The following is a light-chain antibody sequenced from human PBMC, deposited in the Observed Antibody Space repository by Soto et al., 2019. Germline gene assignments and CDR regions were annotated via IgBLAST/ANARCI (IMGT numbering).Light chain of an antibody. CDR3: HQYANAPLT. V-gene: IGKV3-20*01. CDR2: HAS. CDR1: QSVRNSY. J-gene: IGKJ4*01. Sequence: EIVLTQSPGTLSLSPGERATLSCRASQSVRNSYLAWYQQKPGQPPRLLIYHASIRATGTPDRFSGSGSGTDFTLTISRLEPEDFAVYYCHQYANAPLTFGGGTKVEIK.